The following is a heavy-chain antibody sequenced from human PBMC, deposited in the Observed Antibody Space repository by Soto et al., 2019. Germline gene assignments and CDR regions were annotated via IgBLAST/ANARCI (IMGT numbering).Heavy chain of an antibody. CDR2: IKQDESDK. D-gene: IGHD3-16*01. CDR1: GFMFRSYW. CDR3: ARDRGGALEF. V-gene: IGHV3-7*03. J-gene: IGHJ1*01. Sequence: GGSLRLSCAASGFMFRSYWMAWVRQAPGKGLEWVANIKQDESDKGYEDSVKGRFTISRDNAKNSLYLQMNSLKVEDTAVYFCARDRGGALEFWGQGALVTVSS.